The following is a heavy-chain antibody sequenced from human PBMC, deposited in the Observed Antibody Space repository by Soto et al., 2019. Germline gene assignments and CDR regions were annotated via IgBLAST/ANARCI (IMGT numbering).Heavy chain of an antibody. CDR1: GGTFSTYA. Sequence: QVQLVQSGAEVKKPGSSVKVSCKAFGGTFSTYAVSWVRQAPGQGIEWVGGIIPSTGSTNHAQKFQGRVTITADESTRTVYMELTSLRSDDTAVYYCARGGSSSDYWGQGTLVTVSS. D-gene: IGHD6-13*01. J-gene: IGHJ4*02. V-gene: IGHV1-69*12. CDR2: IIPSTGST. CDR3: ARGGSSSDY.